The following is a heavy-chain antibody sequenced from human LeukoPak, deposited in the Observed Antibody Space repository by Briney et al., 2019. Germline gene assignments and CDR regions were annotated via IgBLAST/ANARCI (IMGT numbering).Heavy chain of an antibody. CDR2: INPNSGGS. CDR1: GYTFTGYY. J-gene: IGHJ2*01. V-gene: IGHV1-2*02. D-gene: IGHD6-6*01. CDR3: ARDPGSSSGWYFDL. Sequence: GASVKVSCKASGYTFTGYYMHWVRQAPGQGLEWMGWINPNSGGSNYAQKFQGRVTMTRDTSISTAYMELSRLRSGDTAVYYCARDPGSSSGWYFDLWGRGTLVTVSS.